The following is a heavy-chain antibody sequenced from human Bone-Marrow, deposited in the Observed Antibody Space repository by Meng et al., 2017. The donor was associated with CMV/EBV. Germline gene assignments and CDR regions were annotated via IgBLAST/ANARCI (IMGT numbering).Heavy chain of an antibody. V-gene: IGHV3-15*07. CDR2: MKTKTDGGTA. CDR1: FNNDW. Sequence: FNNDWMNWVRQAPGKGLEWGGRMKTKTDGGTADYAAPVRGRVTISRDDSKETLYLQMNSLKIEDTAVYYCTTEVDARYDGSDSRSEGWGQGALVTVSS. D-gene: IGHD3-10*01. J-gene: IGHJ4*02. CDR3: TTEVDARYDGSDSRSEG.